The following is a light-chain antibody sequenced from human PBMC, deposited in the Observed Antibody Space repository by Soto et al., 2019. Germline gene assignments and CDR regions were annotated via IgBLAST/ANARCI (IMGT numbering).Light chain of an antibody. Sequence: QSVLTQPPSASGTPGQRVTISCSGSSSNIGSNTVNWYQQLPGTAPKLLIHNSNQRPSGVPDRFSGSKSGTSASLAVSGLQSEDEADYYCAAWEDSLVGRVFGGGTKVTVL. CDR1: SSNIGSNT. J-gene: IGLJ3*02. V-gene: IGLV1-44*01. CDR2: NSN. CDR3: AAWEDSLVGRV.